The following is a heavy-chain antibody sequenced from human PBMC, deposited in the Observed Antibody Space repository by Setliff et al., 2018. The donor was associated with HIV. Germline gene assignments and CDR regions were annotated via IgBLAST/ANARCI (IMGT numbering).Heavy chain of an antibody. CDR3: TTARLGLRYFDPSRNAFDI. Sequence: PGGSLRLSCAASGINFSNAWMSWVRQAPGKGLEWVGRIKSKSNGETTDYAAPVKGRFTISRDDSKNTLYLQMNSLRTEDTAVYFCTTARLGLRYFDPSRNAFDIWGQGTMVTVSS. J-gene: IGHJ3*02. D-gene: IGHD3-9*01. V-gene: IGHV3-15*01. CDR1: GINFSNAW. CDR2: IKSKSNGETT.